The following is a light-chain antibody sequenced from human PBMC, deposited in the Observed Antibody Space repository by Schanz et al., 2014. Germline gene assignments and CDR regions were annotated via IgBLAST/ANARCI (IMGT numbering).Light chain of an antibody. J-gene: IGKJ4*01. Sequence: EIVMTQSPATLSVSPGEGATLSCRASQTVSSNLAWYQQQPGQAPRLLIYRASSRAPGISARFSGSGSGTDFTLTISSLEPEDFAVYYCQQRSNWPPTFGGGTKVEIK. CDR1: QTVSSN. V-gene: IGKV3-11*01. CDR2: RAS. CDR3: QQRSNWPPT.